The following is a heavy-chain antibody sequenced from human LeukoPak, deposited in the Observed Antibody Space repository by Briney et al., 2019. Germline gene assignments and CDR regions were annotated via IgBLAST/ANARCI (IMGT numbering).Heavy chain of an antibody. J-gene: IGHJ6*03. CDR3: ARVYFEATLWSGYYNPHYYYYMDV. V-gene: IGHV3-33*01. Sequence: PGGSLRLSCAASGFTFSSYAMHWVRQAPGKGLEWVAVIWYDGSNKYYADSVKGRFTISRDNSKNTLYLQMNSLRAEDTAVYYCARVYFEATLWSGYYNPHYYYYMDVWGKGTTVTVSS. CDR1: GFTFSSYA. CDR2: IWYDGSNK. D-gene: IGHD3-3*01.